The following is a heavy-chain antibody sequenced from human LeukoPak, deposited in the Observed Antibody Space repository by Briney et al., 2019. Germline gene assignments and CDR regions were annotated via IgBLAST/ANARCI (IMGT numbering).Heavy chain of an antibody. CDR3: AREQLAPYYYYGMDV. CDR1: GYTFTGYY. J-gene: IGHJ6*02. D-gene: IGHD6-6*01. Sequence: ASVKVSCKASGYTFTGYYMHWVRQAPGQGLEWMGRINPNSGGTNYAQKFQGRVTMTRDTSISTAYMELSRLRSDDTAVYYCAREQLAPYYYYGMDVWAKGPRSPSP. V-gene: IGHV1-2*06. CDR2: INPNSGGT.